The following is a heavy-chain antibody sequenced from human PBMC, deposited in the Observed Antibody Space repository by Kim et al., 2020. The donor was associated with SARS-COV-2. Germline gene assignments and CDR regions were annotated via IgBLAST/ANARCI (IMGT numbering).Heavy chain of an antibody. CDR1: GGSISSGGYY. CDR2: IYYSGST. V-gene: IGHV4-31*03. CDR3: VREGRGEVRYAFDI. Sequence: SQTLSLTCTVSGGSISSGGYYWSWIRQHPGKGLEWIGYIYYSGSTYYNPSLKSRVTISVDTSKNQFSLKLSSVTAADTAVYYCVREGRGEVRYAFDIWGQGTMVTVSS. J-gene: IGHJ3*02. D-gene: IGHD3-10*01.